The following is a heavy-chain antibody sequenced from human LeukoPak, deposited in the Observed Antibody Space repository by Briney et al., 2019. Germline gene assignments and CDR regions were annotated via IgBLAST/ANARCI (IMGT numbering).Heavy chain of an antibody. V-gene: IGHV3-23*01. D-gene: IGHD5-18*01. Sequence: PGGSLRLSCAASGFTFSSYAMSWVRQAPGKGLEWVSAISGSGGSIYYADSVKGRFTISRDNAKNSLYLQMNSLRAEDTAVYYCARDVSGYSYGERVFDYWGQGTLVTVSS. CDR2: ISGSGGSI. J-gene: IGHJ4*02. CDR1: GFTFSSYA. CDR3: ARDVSGYSYGERVFDY.